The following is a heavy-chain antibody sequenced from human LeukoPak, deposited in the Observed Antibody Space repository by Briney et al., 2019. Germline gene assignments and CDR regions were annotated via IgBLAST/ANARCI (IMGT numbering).Heavy chain of an antibody. CDR1: GFTISSGSY. CDR2: IDDGDDT. J-gene: IGHJ5*02. D-gene: IGHD2-21*02. V-gene: IGHV4-38-2*02. CDR3: SKRGPNTASHFFDH. Sequence: SETLSLTCTVSGFTISSGSYRCGIRPPPGELEGGTCIIDDGDDTYYIASVRSRFTISGDNPKNTLSLQLNSLPAADTAFYYCSKRGPNTASHFFDHWGPGTLVTVFS.